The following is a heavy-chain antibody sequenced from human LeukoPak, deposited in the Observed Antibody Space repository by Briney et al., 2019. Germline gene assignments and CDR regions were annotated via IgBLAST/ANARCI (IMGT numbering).Heavy chain of an antibody. J-gene: IGHJ6*02. CDR2: ISGSGGST. D-gene: IGHD6-19*01. V-gene: IGHV3-23*01. CDR3: ARGGPGYSSGWYQPVYYYGMDV. CDR1: GFTFSNYA. Sequence: GGSLRLSCAASGFTFSNYAMSWVRQAPGKGLEWVSGISGSGGSTYYAEFVKGRFAISRDNSKNTLYLQMNSLRAEDTAVYYCARGGPGYSSGWYQPVYYYGMDVWGQGTTVTVSS.